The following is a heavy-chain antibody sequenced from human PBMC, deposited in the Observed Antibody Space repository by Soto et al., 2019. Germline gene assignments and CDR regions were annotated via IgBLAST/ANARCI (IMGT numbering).Heavy chain of an antibody. V-gene: IGHV3-33*01. Sequence: GGSLRLSCAASGFTFSSYGMHWVRQAPGKGLEWVAVIWYDGSNKYYADSVKGRFTISRDNSKNTLYLQMNSLRAEDTAVYYCARGAGSNYSPYYYYYYMDVWGKGTTVTVSS. J-gene: IGHJ6*03. D-gene: IGHD4-4*01. CDR2: IWYDGSNK. CDR3: ARGAGSNYSPYYYYYYMDV. CDR1: GFTFSSYG.